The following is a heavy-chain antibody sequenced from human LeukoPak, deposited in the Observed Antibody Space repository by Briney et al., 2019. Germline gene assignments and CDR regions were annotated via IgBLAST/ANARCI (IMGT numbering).Heavy chain of an antibody. V-gene: IGHV3-33*06. CDR3: AKDFYDSSGYYYGPLDY. D-gene: IGHD3-22*01. J-gene: IGHJ4*02. Sequence: PGRSLRLSCAASGFTFSSYGMHWVRQAPGKGLEWVAVIWYDGSNKYYADSVKGRFTISRDNSKNTLYLQMNSLRAEDTAVYYCAKDFYDSSGYYYGPLDYWGQGTLVTVSS. CDR2: IWYDGSNK. CDR1: GFTFSSYG.